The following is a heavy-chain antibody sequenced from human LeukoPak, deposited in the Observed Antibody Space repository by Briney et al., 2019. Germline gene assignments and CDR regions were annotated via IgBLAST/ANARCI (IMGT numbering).Heavy chain of an antibody. CDR3: ASEGSSYDILTGRFDY. J-gene: IGHJ4*02. Sequence: SETLSLTCSVSGASISSYYWSWIRQPPGKGLEWIGYISYSGSTNYNPSLKSRVTISVDTSKNQFSLKPSSVTTADTAMYYCASEGSSYDILTGRFDYWGQGTLVTASS. CDR1: GASISSYY. D-gene: IGHD3-9*01. V-gene: IGHV4-59*01. CDR2: ISYSGST.